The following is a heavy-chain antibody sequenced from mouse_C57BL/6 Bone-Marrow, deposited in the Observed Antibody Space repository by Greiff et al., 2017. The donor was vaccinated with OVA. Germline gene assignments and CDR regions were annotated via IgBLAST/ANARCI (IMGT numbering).Heavy chain of an antibody. CDR2: IYWDDDK. J-gene: IGHJ2*01. V-gene: IGHV8-12*01. Sequence: VKLQESGPGILQSSQTLSLTCSFSGFSLSTSGMGVSWIRQPSGKGLEWLAHIYWDDDKRYNPSLKSRLTISKDTSRNQVFLKITSVDTADTATYYCARSRDGYPYYFDYWGQGTTLTVSS. D-gene: IGHD2-3*01. CDR1: GFSLSTSGMG. CDR3: ARSRDGYPYYFDY.